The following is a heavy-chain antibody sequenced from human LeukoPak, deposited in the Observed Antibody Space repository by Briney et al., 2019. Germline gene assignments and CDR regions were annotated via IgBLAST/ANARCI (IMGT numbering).Heavy chain of an antibody. V-gene: IGHV3-74*01. D-gene: IGHD3-22*01. J-gene: IGHJ5*02. Sequence: GGSLRLSCAASGSTFSNYWMHWVRQAPGKGLVWVSRINSDGINTSYADSVKGRFTISRDNAKNTLNLQMNSLRAEDTAVYYCARDLGQYYDTSDNWFDPWGQGTLVTVSS. CDR3: ARDLGQYYDTSDNWFDP. CDR2: INSDGINT. CDR1: GSTFSNYW.